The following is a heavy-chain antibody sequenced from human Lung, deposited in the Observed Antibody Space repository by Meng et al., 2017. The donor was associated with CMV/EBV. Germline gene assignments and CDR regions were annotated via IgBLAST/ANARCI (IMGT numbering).Heavy chain of an antibody. CDR2: ISAYNGRT. V-gene: IGHV1-18*01. D-gene: IGHD5-12*01. CDR1: GYTFISYG. J-gene: IGHJ6*02. Sequence: ASXXVSXKASGYTFISYGISWVRQAPGQGLEWMGWISAYNGRTNYAQKFQGRVTMTTDTSTNTAYTELRSLRSDDTAVYFCARGGYSDYDVRGSDYYYGMEVWXQGNXVTGAS. CDR3: ARGGYSDYDVRGSDYYYGMEV.